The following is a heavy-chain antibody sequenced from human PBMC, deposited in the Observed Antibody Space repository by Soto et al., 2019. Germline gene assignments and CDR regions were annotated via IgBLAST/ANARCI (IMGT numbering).Heavy chain of an antibody. Sequence: ASVKVSCKASGYTFTSYAMHWVRQAPGQRLEWMGWINAGNGNTKYSQKFQGRVTITRDTSASTAYMELSSLRSEDTAVYYCRVFPLTPAHRGYFDYWGQGTLVTVSS. CDR2: INAGNGNT. CDR1: GYTFTSYA. D-gene: IGHD2-2*01. V-gene: IGHV1-3*01. CDR3: RVFPLTPAHRGYFDY. J-gene: IGHJ4*02.